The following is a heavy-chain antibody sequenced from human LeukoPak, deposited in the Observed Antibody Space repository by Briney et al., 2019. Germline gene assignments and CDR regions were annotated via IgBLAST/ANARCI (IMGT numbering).Heavy chain of an antibody. V-gene: IGHV3-30*03. J-gene: IGHJ4*02. D-gene: IGHD6-13*01. CDR2: ISYDGSNK. CDR3: ARVPARDQYMQQLVRALSLDY. Sequence: PGRSLRLSCAASGFTFSSYGMHWVRQAPGKGLEWVAVISYDGSNKYYADSVKGRFTISRDNSKNTLYLQMNSLRAEDTAVYYCARVPARDQYMQQLVRALSLDYWGQETLVTVSS. CDR1: GFTFSSYG.